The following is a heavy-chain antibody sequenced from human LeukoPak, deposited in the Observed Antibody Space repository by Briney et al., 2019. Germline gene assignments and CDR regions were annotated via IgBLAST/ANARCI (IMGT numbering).Heavy chain of an antibody. J-gene: IGHJ6*02. V-gene: IGHV5-51*01. CDR3: ARAQNVYYYYYGMDV. CDR1: GYSFTSYW. Sequence: GESPKISCKGSGYSFTSYWIGWVRQKPGKGLECMGIIYPGDSDIRYSPSFQGQVTISADKSISTAYLQWSSLKASDTAMYYCARAQNVYYYYYGMDVWGQGTTVTVSS. CDR2: IYPGDSDI.